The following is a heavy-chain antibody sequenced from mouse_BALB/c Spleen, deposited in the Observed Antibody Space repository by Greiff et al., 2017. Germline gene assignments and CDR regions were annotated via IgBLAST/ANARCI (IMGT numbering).Heavy chain of an antibody. J-gene: IGHJ4*01. V-gene: IGHV1-9*01. D-gene: IGHD2-1*01. CDR1: GYTFSSYW. Sequence: VQLVESGAELMKPGASVKISCKATGYTFSSYWIEWVKQRPGHGLEWIGEILPGSGSTNYNEKFKGKATFTADTSSNTAYMQLSSLTSEDSAVYYCARGGNPYYAMDYWGQGTSVTVSS. CDR2: ILPGSGST. CDR3: ARGGNPYYAMDY.